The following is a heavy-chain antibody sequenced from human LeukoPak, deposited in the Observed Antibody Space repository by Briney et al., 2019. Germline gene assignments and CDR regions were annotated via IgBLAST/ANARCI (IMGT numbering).Heavy chain of an antibody. CDR3: AKDRHLMTTATTGDY. V-gene: IGHV3-30*18. CDR2: ISYDGSNK. Sequence: PGRSLRLSCAASGFTFSSYGMHWVRQAPGKGLEWVAVISYDGSNKYYADSVKGRFTISRDNSKNTQYLQMNSLRAEDTAVYYCAKDRHLMTTATTGDYWGQGTLVTVSS. J-gene: IGHJ4*02. CDR1: GFTFSSYG. D-gene: IGHD4-17*01.